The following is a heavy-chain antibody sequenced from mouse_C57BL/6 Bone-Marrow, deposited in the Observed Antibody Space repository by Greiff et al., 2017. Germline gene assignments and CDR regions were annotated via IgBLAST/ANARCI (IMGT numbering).Heavy chain of an antibody. CDR1: GYTFTDYE. CDR3: TRGDLYDGYYDYAMDY. Sequence: VQLQQSGAELVRPGASVTLSCTASGYTFTDYEMHWVKQTPVHGLEWIGAIDPETGGTAYNQKFKGKAILTADKSSSTAYMELRSLTSEDSAVYYCTRGDLYDGYYDYAMDYWGQGTSVTVSS. CDR2: IDPETGGT. D-gene: IGHD2-3*01. J-gene: IGHJ4*01. V-gene: IGHV1-15*01.